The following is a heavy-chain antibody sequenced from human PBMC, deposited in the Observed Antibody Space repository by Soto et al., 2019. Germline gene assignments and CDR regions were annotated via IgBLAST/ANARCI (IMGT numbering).Heavy chain of an antibody. D-gene: IGHD5-12*01. CDR2: IWYDGSNK. J-gene: IGHJ4*02. Sequence: PGGSLRLSCAASGFTFSSYGMHWVRQAPGKGLEWVAVIWYDGSNKYYADSVKGRFTISRDNSKNTLYLQMNSLRAEDTAVYYCARDGEVATMAFFDYWGQGTLVTVSS. V-gene: IGHV3-33*01. CDR3: ARDGEVATMAFFDY. CDR1: GFTFSSYG.